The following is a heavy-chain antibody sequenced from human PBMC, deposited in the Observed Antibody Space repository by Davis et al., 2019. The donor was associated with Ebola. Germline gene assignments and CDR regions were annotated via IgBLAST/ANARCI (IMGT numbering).Heavy chain of an antibody. CDR3: ARSIAARPNWYFDL. D-gene: IGHD6-6*01. V-gene: IGHV3-66*01. CDR2: LYSGGST. CDR1: GFTVSSNY. J-gene: IGHJ2*01. Sequence: GESLKISCAASGFTVSSNYMSWVRQAPGKGPEWVSVLYSGGSTYYADSVKGRFTISRDNSKNTLYLQMNSLRAEDTAVYYCARSIAARPNWYFDLWGRGTLVTVSS.